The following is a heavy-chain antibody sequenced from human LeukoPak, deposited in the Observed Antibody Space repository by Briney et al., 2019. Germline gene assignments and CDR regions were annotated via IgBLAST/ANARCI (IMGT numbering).Heavy chain of an antibody. J-gene: IGHJ1*01. CDR2: IKQDGSEK. D-gene: IGHD4-17*01. Sequence: GGSLTLSCAASGFTFSSYWMSWVRQAPGKGLEWVANIKQDGSEKYYVDPVKGRFTISRDNAKNSLYLQMNSLRAEDTAVYYCARDDTVTTRVGFIDWGQGTLVTVSS. V-gene: IGHV3-7*01. CDR3: ARDDTVTTRVGFID. CDR1: GFTFSSYW.